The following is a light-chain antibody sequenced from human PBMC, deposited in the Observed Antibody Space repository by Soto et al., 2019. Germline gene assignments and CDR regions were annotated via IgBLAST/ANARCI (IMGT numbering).Light chain of an antibody. CDR2: DVT. J-gene: IGLJ6*01. V-gene: IGLV2-14*01. Sequence: QSALTQPASVSGSPGQSITISCTGTSSDVGAYDFVSWYQHSPGKAPKLVTFDVTHRPPGISDRFSGSKSANTASRTISGLQAADGAFYYCSSYTTRSTLVFGGGTKVTVL. CDR3: SSYTTRSTLV. CDR1: SSDVGAYDF.